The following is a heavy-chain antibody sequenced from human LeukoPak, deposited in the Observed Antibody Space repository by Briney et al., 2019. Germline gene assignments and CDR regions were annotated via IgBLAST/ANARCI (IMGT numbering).Heavy chain of an antibody. CDR3: ARDNTVTPGY. J-gene: IGHJ4*02. CDR1: GFTFSSYS. Sequence: GGSLRLSCAASGFTFSSYSMNWVRQAPGKGLEWVSSISSSSSYIYYADSVKGRFTISRDDAKNSLYLQMNSLRAEDTAVYYCARDNTVTPGYWGQGTLVTVSS. D-gene: IGHD4-17*01. CDR2: ISSSSSYI. V-gene: IGHV3-21*01.